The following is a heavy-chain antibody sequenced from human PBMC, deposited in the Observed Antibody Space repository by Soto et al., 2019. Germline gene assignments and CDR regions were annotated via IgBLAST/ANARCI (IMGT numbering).Heavy chain of an antibody. CDR1: GFTFSRYW. J-gene: IGHJ4*02. D-gene: IGHD3-16*01. CDR3: ARLGFVGEGDF. V-gene: IGHV3-74*01. Sequence: EVQVAESGGDLIQPGGSLRLSCATSGFTFSRYWIHWVRQAPGEGLVWVSRISGDGVHTDYAESVKGRFTVSRDIAKSTGYLQMNNLRAEDTAIYYCARLGFVGEGDFWGQGILVTVSS. CDR2: ISGDGVHT.